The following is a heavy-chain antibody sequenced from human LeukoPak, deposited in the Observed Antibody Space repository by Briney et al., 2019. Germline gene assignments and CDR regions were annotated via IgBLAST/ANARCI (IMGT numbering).Heavy chain of an antibody. CDR2: INHSGST. D-gene: IGHD3-9*01. J-gene: IGHJ4*02. CDR3: ASSYVLRYFDRFDY. V-gene: IGHV4-34*01. Sequence: SETLSLTCAVYGGSFSGYYWSWIRQPPGKGLEWIGEINHSGSTNYNPSLKSRVTISVDTSKNQFSLKLSSVTAADTAVYYCASSYVLRYFDRFDYWGQGTLVTVSS. CDR1: GGSFSGYY.